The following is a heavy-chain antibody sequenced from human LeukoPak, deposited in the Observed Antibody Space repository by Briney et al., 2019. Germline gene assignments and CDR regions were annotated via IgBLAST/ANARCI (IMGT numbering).Heavy chain of an antibody. V-gene: IGHV3-21*01. CDR3: AKDLRVAAAGMGAFDI. CDR1: GFTFSSYS. Sequence: PGGSLRLSCAASGFTFSSYSMNWVRQAPGKGLEWVSSISSSSSYIYYADSVKGRFTISRDNAKNSLYLQMNSLRAEDTAVYYCAKDLRVAAAGMGAFDIWGQGTMVTVSS. CDR2: ISSSSSYI. D-gene: IGHD6-13*01. J-gene: IGHJ3*02.